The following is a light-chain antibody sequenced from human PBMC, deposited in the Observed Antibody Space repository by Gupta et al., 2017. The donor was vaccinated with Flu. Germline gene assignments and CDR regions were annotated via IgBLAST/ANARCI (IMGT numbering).Light chain of an antibody. Sequence: DIQMTQSQSSLSASVVDRVTITCRASQNINIYLNWYQQRPGKAPRLLIYAASEGQSGVPSRFSGSGSGTEFTLTINSLQPEDLATYYCQQASSTPWTFGQGTKVEIK. V-gene: IGKV1-39*01. CDR3: QQASSTPWT. CDR2: AAS. CDR1: QNINIY. J-gene: IGKJ1*01.